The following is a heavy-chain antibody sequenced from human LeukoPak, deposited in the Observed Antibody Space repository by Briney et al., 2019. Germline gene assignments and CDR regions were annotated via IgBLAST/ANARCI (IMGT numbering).Heavy chain of an antibody. CDR3: ARGLPLYNVRDYFDY. V-gene: IGHV4-31*03. CDR2: IHYSGST. J-gene: IGHJ4*02. Sequence: PSETLSLTCSVSGGSISSGDYYWSWIRQHPGKGLEYIGYIHYSGSTNYNPSLKSRVTISVDTSKNQFSLKLSSVTAADTAVYYCARGLPLYNVRDYFDYWGQGTLVTVSS. D-gene: IGHD1-14*01. CDR1: GGSISSGDYY.